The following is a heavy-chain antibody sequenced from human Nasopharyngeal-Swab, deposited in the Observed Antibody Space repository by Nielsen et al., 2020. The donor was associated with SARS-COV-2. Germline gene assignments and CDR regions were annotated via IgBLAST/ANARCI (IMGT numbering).Heavy chain of an antibody. CDR2: ISYDGINK. CDR3: ARDPDGYYDSSGYYSDAFDI. CDR1: GFTFSSYA. V-gene: IGHV3-30-3*01. D-gene: IGHD3-22*01. Sequence: GGSLRLSCAASGFTFSSYAMHWVRQAPGKGLEWVAVISYDGINKYYADSVKGRFTISRDNSKNTLYLQMNSLRAEDTAVYYCARDPDGYYDSSGYYSDAFDIWGQGTMVTVSS. J-gene: IGHJ3*02.